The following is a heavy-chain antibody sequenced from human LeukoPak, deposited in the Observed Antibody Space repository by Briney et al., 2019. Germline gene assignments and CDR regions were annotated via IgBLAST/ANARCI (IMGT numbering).Heavy chain of an antibody. J-gene: IGHJ4*02. D-gene: IGHD6-19*01. CDR2: ISAYNGNT. CDR1: GYTFTSYG. Sequence: GASVKVSCKASGYTFTSYGISWVRQAPGQGLEWMGWISAYNGNTNYAQKLQGRVTMATDTSTSTAYRELRSLRSDDTAVYYCARMGLMYSSGWYGDWGQGTLVTVSS. CDR3: ARMGLMYSSGWYGD. V-gene: IGHV1-18*01.